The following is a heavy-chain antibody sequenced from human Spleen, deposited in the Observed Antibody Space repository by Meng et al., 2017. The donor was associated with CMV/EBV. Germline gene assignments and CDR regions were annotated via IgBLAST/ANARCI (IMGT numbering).Heavy chain of an antibody. CDR3: VRDFFHPRGVPAAGTFEY. CDR2: ISDSGDST. D-gene: IGHD1-7*01. J-gene: IGHJ4*02. V-gene: IGHV3-23*01. Sequence: GESLKISCASSGFTFSTYAMSWVRPAPGKGLEWISAISDSGDSTYYADSVKGRFTISRDNAKRSLFLQMNSLGADDTAIFSGVRDFFHPRGVPAAGTFEYWGQGTLVTVSS. CDR1: GFTFSTYA.